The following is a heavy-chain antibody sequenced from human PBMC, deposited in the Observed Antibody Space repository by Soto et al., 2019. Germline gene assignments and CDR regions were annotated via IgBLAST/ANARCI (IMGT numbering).Heavy chain of an antibody. CDR1: GYTFTSYD. Sequence: ASVKVSCKASGYTFTSYDINWVRQATGQGLEWMGWMNPNSGNTGYAQKFQGRVTMTRNTSISTAYMELSSLRSEDTAVYYCARRRKDYDYIWGSYRTGNWFDPWGQGTLVTVSS. J-gene: IGHJ5*02. V-gene: IGHV1-8*01. D-gene: IGHD3-16*02. CDR3: ARRRKDYDYIWGSYRTGNWFDP. CDR2: MNPNSGNT.